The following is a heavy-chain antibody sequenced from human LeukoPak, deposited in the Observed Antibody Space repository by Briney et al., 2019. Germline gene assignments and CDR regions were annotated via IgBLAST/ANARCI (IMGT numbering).Heavy chain of an antibody. V-gene: IGHV3-23*01. D-gene: IGHD3-22*01. CDR1: GFTFSSSS. CDR2: IGDSGGHT. CDR3: AKDRPSSSGYFYSRGWFDP. J-gene: IGHJ5*02. Sequence: GGSLRLSCVASGFTFSSSSMSWVRQAPGKGLEWVSGIGDSGGHTYYADSVKGRFTISRDNSKNTLYLRMNSLRVEDTAVYYCAKDRPSSSGYFYSRGWFDPWGQGTLVTASS.